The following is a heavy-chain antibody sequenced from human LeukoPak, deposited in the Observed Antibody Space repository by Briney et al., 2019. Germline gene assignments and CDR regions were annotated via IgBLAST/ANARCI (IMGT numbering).Heavy chain of an antibody. CDR2: IYTSGST. V-gene: IGHV4-4*09. J-gene: IGHJ2*01. CDR1: GGSISSYY. Sequence: PSETLSLTCTVSGGSISSYYWTWIRQSPGKGLEWIGYIYTSGSTRYNPSLKSRDTISVDTSKNQFSLKLSSVTAADRAVYYCVSSIDDDWKFDLWGRGTLVTVSS. D-gene: IGHD1-1*01. CDR3: VSSIDDDWKFDL.